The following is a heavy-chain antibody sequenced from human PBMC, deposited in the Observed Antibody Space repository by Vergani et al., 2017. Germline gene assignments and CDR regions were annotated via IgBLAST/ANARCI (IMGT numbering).Heavy chain of an antibody. D-gene: IGHD4-23*01. CDR2: IGTAGDT. CDR1: GFTFSSYD. J-gene: IGHJ4*02. Sequence: EVQLVESGGGLVQPGGSLRLSCAASGFTFSSYDMHWVRQATGKGLEWVSAIGTAGDTYYPGSVKGRFTISRENAKNALYLQMNSLRAGDTAIYYCARAVSTTVGDPPGYWGQGTLVTGSS. CDR3: ARAVSTTVGDPPGY. V-gene: IGHV3-13*01.